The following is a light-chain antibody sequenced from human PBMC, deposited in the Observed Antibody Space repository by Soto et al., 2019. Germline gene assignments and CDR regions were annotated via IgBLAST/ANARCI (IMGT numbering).Light chain of an antibody. CDR1: YSNIGSNF. J-gene: IGLJ3*02. V-gene: IGLV1-44*01. CDR2: SIN. Sequence: QSVLTQPPSASATPGQTVTISCSGRYSNIGSNFVSWYQRLPGTAPKLLIYSINQRPSGVPDRFSGSKSGTSASLTISGLQSEDEADYFCSSWDDSLDAAVCGGGTKVTVL. CDR3: SSWDDSLDAAV.